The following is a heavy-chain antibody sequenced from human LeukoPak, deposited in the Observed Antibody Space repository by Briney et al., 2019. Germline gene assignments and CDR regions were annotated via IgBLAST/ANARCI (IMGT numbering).Heavy chain of an antibody. CDR3: ASPEDGGNPSPPDY. J-gene: IGHJ4*02. V-gene: IGHV5-51*01. CDR1: GYSFTSYW. D-gene: IGHD4-23*01. CDR2: IYPGDSDT. Sequence: GGSVKIPGKDSGYSFTSYWIGWVGQMPGKGLEWMGIIYPGDSDTRYSPSVQGQVTIPADKSISTAYLQWSSLKASDTAMYYWASPEDGGNPSPPDYWGQGTLVTVSS.